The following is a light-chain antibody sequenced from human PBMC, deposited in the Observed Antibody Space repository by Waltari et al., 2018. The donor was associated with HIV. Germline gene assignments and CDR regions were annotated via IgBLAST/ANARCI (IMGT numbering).Light chain of an antibody. CDR3: SSYTTTSTIL. V-gene: IGLV2-14*01. J-gene: IGLJ3*02. CDR1: NSDIGGYNY. Sequence: QSALTQPASVSGSPGQSITLSCTGTNSDIGGYNYVSWYQQHPGRAPKLLIYEVTHRPSGISSRVSGSKSGNTASMTISGLQAEDEADYYCSSYTTTSTILFGGGTKVTVL. CDR2: EVT.